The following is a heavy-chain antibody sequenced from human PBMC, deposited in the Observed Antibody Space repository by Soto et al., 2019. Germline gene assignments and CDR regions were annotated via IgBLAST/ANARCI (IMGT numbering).Heavy chain of an antibody. Sequence: QVQLVESGGGVVQPGGSLRLSCAASGFTFRNHAMHWVRQAPGKGRECLAVIAHDGSNAFYRDSVKGRFTVSRDKFKNTMYLYMNSLRSEDTGVYYCARGDREDILVVVGARPGEYGTDIWGQGTTVIVSS. V-gene: IGHV3-30-3*01. D-gene: IGHD2-15*01. CDR2: IAHDGSNA. CDR3: ARGDREDILVVVGARPGEYGTDI. J-gene: IGHJ6*02. CDR1: GFTFRNHA.